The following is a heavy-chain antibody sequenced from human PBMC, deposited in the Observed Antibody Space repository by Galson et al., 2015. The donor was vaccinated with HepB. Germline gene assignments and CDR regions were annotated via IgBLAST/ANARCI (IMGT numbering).Heavy chain of an antibody. V-gene: IGHV1-2*06. J-gene: IGHJ4*02. D-gene: IGHD4-17*01. CDR2: INPNSGGT. CDR1: GYTFTGYY. CDR3: AREQPGRYGDYSPSAFAY. Sequence: SVKVSCKASGYTFTGYYMHWVRQAPGQGLEWMGRINPNSGGTNYEQKFQGRVTMTRDTSISTAYMELSRLSSDDAAVYYCAREQPGRYGDYSPSAFAYWGQGTLVTVSS.